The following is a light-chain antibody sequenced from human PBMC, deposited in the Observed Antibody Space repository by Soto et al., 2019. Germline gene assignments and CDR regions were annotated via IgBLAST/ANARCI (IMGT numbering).Light chain of an antibody. CDR3: QQYNSYSQT. V-gene: IGKV1-5*01. CDR1: QSISSY. CDR2: AAS. Sequence: DIQMTQSPSSLSASVGDRVTITCRASQSISSYLNWYQQKPGKAPKLLIYAASSLESGVPSRFSGSGSGTEFTLTISSLQPDEFATYYCQQYNSYSQTFGQGTKVDIK. J-gene: IGKJ1*01.